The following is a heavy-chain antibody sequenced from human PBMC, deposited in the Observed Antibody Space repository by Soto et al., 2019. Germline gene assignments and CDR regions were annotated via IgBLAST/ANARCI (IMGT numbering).Heavy chain of an antibody. Sequence: QITLKESGPTLVKPTQTLTLTCSFSGFSLSSVGVGVGWIRQPPGKALEWLALIYWDDDKRYSPSLKSRLTITTDTSKRQVVLTMTNSDPLDTAPYYCAHTLDWGEGRFDYWGQGTLVTVSS. CDR3: AHTLDWGEGRFDY. CDR2: IYWDDDK. V-gene: IGHV2-5*02. D-gene: IGHD7-27*01. CDR1: GFSLSSVGVG. J-gene: IGHJ4*02.